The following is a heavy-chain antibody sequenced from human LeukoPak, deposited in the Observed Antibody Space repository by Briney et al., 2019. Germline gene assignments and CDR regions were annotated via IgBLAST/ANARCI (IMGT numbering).Heavy chain of an antibody. V-gene: IGHV1-69*13. CDR1: GGTFSIYA. Sequence: GASVKVSCTASGGTFSIYAISWVRQAPGQGLEWMGGIIPIFGTANYAQKFQGRVTITADESTSTAYMELSSLRSEDTAVYYCARDNYDSSGYPATDYWGQGTLVTVSS. D-gene: IGHD3-22*01. CDR2: IIPIFGTA. J-gene: IGHJ4*02. CDR3: ARDNYDSSGYPATDY.